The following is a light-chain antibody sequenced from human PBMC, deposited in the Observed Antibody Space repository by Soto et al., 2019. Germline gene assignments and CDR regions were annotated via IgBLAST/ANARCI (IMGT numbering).Light chain of an antibody. CDR1: QSISYW. J-gene: IGKJ2*01. Sequence: DIQLTQSPSTLSASVGDRVTITCRASQSISYWLAWYQQKPGKAPKLLIYTASNLNSGVPSRFSGIGYGTEFTLTISSLQPEDFAPYYCQQSDTFGQGTKLEIK. V-gene: IGKV1-5*03. CDR3: QQSDT. CDR2: TAS.